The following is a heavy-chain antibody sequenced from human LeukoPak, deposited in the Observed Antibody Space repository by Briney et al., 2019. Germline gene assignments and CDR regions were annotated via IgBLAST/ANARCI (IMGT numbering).Heavy chain of an antibody. D-gene: IGHD3-16*01. V-gene: IGHV3-23*01. CDR1: GFTFSSYA. Sequence: GGSLRLSCAASGFTFSSYAMSWVRQAPGKGLEWVSAISGSGGSTYYADSVKGRFTISRDNSKNTLYLQMNSLRAEDTAVYYCAKGYYDYVWGGYYFDYWGQGTLVTVSS. J-gene: IGHJ4*02. CDR2: ISGSGGST. CDR3: AKGYYDYVWGGYYFDY.